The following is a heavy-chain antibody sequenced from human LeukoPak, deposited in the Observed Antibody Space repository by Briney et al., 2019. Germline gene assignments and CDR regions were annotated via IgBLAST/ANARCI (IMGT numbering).Heavy chain of an antibody. CDR3: ARTPPYYYDSSGYIKYYFDY. D-gene: IGHD3-22*01. Sequence: PSETLSLTCTVSGGSISSYYWSWIRQPPGKGLEWIGYIYYSGSTNYNPSLKSRVTISVDTSKNQFSLKLSSVTAADTAVYYCARTPPYYYDSSGYIKYYFDYWGQGTLVTVSS. J-gene: IGHJ4*02. CDR2: IYYSGST. CDR1: GGSISSYY. V-gene: IGHV4-59*01.